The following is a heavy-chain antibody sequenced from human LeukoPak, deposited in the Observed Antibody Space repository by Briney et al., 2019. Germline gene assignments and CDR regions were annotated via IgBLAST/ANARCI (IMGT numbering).Heavy chain of an antibody. CDR1: GYTFTSYH. D-gene: IGHD1-26*01. Sequence: ASVKVSCKASGYTFTSYHMHWVRQAPEQGLEWMGIINPSGGRTSNAQKFQGRVTMTRDTSTSTVYMELSSLRSEDTAVYYCARDSGSYTLGGYWGQGTLVTVSS. V-gene: IGHV1-46*01. CDR3: ARDSGSYTLGGY. CDR2: INPSGGRT. J-gene: IGHJ4*02.